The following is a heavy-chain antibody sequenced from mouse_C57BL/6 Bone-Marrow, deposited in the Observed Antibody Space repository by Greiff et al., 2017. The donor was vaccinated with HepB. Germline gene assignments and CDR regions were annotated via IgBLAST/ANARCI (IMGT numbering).Heavy chain of an antibody. V-gene: IGHV3-6*01. CDR1: GYSITSGYY. CDR2: ISYDGSN. Sequence: EVQLQESGPGLVKPSQSLSLTCSVTGYSITSGYYWIWIRQFPGNKLEWMGYISYDGSNNYNPSLKNRISITRDTSKNQFFLKLNSVTTEDTATYYCARDDYYFDYWGQGTTLTVSS. CDR3: ARDDYYFDY. J-gene: IGHJ2*01. D-gene: IGHD2-4*01.